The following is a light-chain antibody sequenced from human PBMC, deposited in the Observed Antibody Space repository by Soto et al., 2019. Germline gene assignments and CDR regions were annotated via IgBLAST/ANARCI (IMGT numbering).Light chain of an antibody. CDR2: ATS. V-gene: IGKV3-20*01. J-gene: IGKJ1*01. Sequence: EIVLTQSPGTLSLSPGETATLSCRASQTVNSDYLAWFQQRPGQAPRLLIFATSRRATDIPDRFSGSGSGTDFTLAIRRLEPEDFAVYYCQHYNNWPPWTFGQGTKVDVK. CDR1: QTVNSDY. CDR3: QHYNNWPPWT.